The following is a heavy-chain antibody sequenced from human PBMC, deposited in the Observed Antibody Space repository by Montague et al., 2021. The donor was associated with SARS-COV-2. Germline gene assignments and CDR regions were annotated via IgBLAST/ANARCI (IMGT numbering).Heavy chain of an antibody. D-gene: IGHD2/OR15-2a*01. CDR1: GYTFTSYG. CDR2: VSAHNGDT. J-gene: IGHJ5*02. Sequence: SVKVSCKASGYTFTSYGISWVRQAPGQGLEWMGWVSAHNGDTHYAQKLQDRVTMTTVTSTSTAYMELRSLTSDDTAMYYCARRGFYFWFDPWGQGTLVTVSS. CDR3: ARRGFYFWFDP. V-gene: IGHV1-18*01.